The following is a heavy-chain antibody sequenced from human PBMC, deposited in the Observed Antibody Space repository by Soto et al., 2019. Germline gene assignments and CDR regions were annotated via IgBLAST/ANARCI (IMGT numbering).Heavy chain of an antibody. D-gene: IGHD6-6*01. Sequence: GGSLRLSCAASGFTFSSYAMSWVRQAPGKGLEWVSAISGSGGSTYYADSVKGRFTISRDNSKNTLYLQMNSLRAEDTAVYYWAKNPLRVAARPGHWFDPWGQGTLVTVSS. V-gene: IGHV3-23*01. CDR1: GFTFSSYA. CDR2: ISGSGGST. CDR3: AKNPLRVAARPGHWFDP. J-gene: IGHJ5*02.